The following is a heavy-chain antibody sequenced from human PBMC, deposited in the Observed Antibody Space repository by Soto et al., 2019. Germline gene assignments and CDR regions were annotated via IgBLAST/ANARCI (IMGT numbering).Heavy chain of an antibody. CDR2: ISYDGSNK. V-gene: IGHV3-30*18. CDR1: GFTFSSYG. J-gene: IGHJ6*03. Sequence: ESGGGVVQPGRSLRLSCAASGFTFSSYGMHWVRQAPGKGLEWVAVISYDGSNKYYADSVKGRFTISRDNSKNTLYLQMNSLRAEDTAVYYCAKDSSSWYDYYYMDVWGKGTTVTVSS. D-gene: IGHD6-13*01. CDR3: AKDSSSWYDYYYMDV.